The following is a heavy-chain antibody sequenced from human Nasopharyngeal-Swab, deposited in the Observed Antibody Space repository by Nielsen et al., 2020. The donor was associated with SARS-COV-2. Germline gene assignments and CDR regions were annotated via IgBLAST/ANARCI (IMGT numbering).Heavy chain of an antibody. V-gene: IGHV3-53*01. Sequence: GGSLRLSCVVSGFSVSGKHMSWVRQAPGKGLEWVSVIYDGTNTLYADSVQGRFIISRDNSRNMLYLQMSGLTAEDTAVYYCARDAAGSGIDYWGQGALVTVSS. J-gene: IGHJ4*02. CDR2: IYDGTNT. CDR1: GFSVSGKH. CDR3: ARDAAGSGIDY. D-gene: IGHD2-15*01.